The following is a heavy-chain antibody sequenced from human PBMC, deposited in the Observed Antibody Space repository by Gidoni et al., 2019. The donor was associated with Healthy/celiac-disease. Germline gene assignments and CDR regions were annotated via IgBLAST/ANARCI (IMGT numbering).Heavy chain of an antibody. D-gene: IGHD3-22*01. J-gene: IGHJ6*02. Sequence: QVQLVESGGGVVQPGRSLRLSCAASGFTFSSYAMHWVRQAPGKGLEWVAVISYDGSNKYYADSVKGRFTISRDNSKNTLYLQMNSLRAEDTAVYYCARDYYDSSGYYEGYYYYGMDVWGQGTTVTVS. CDR2: ISYDGSNK. V-gene: IGHV3-30-3*01. CDR1: GFTFSSYA. CDR3: ARDYYDSSGYYEGYYYYGMDV.